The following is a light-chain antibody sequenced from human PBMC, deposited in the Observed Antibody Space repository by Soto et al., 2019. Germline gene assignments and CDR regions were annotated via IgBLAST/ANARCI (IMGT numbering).Light chain of an antibody. Sequence: DIVMTQAPLSSPVTLGQPASISCRSSESLVRSDGNTYLSWLLQRPGQPPRLLIYRISERFSGVPERFSGSGAGTDFTLKITRVEAEDVGIYYCMQAKQFPYTFGQGTRLDIK. J-gene: IGKJ2*01. V-gene: IGKV2-24*01. CDR1: ESLVRSDGNTY. CDR2: RIS. CDR3: MQAKQFPYT.